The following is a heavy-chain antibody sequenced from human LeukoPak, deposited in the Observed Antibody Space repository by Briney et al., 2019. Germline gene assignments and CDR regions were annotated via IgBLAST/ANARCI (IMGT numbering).Heavy chain of an antibody. CDR3: AREKKTEWTTGAFDM. J-gene: IGHJ3*02. V-gene: IGHV3-11*01. CDR1: GFTFSDYY. D-gene: IGHD3-3*01. CDR2: TSPSGGTI. Sequence: PGGSLRLSCAASGFTFSDYYMSWIRQAPETGLEWLSYTSPSGGTIYYTDSVKGRFTMSRDNAQNALYLEMNSLRAEDTAVYYCAREKKTEWTTGAFDMWGQGTLVIVSS.